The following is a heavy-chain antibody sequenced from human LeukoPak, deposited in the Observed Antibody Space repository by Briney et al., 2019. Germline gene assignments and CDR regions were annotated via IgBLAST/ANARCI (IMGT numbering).Heavy chain of an antibody. CDR2: ISSSGTTT. CDR3: TRDEEGASREFDY. CDR1: GFTFSSYE. D-gene: IGHD1-26*01. Sequence: PGGSLRLSCAASGFTFSSYEMNWVRQAPGKGLEWVSYISSSGTTTFYADSVKGRFTISRDNDKNSLYLQMNSLRVEDTAVYYCTRDEEGASREFDYWGQGALVTVSS. V-gene: IGHV3-48*03. J-gene: IGHJ4*02.